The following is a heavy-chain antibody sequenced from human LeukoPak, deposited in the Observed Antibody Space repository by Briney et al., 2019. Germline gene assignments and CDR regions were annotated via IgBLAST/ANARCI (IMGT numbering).Heavy chain of an antibody. Sequence: PGRSLRLSCAASRFTFSSYAMHWVRQAPGKGLEWVAVISYDGSNKYYADSVKGRFTISRDNSKNTLYLQMNSLRAEDTAVYYCAKPGGVVPAASYFDYWGQGTLVTVSS. CDR2: ISYDGSNK. CDR3: AKPGGVVPAASYFDY. D-gene: IGHD2-2*01. J-gene: IGHJ4*02. CDR1: RFTFSSYA. V-gene: IGHV3-30*04.